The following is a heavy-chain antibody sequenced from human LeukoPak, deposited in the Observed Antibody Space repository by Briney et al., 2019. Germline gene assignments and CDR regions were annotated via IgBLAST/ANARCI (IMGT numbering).Heavy chain of an antibody. Sequence: GRSLRLSCAASGFTFNTYAMSWVRQAPGKGLEGVSGVSGSGGNTYYADSVKGRFTISRDNAKNSLYLQMNSLRAEDTAVYYCARGEHGYTHLDGFDIWGQGTMVTVSS. CDR2: VSGSGGNT. J-gene: IGHJ3*02. CDR3: ARGEHGYTHLDGFDI. D-gene: IGHD5-24*01. CDR1: GFTFNTYA. V-gene: IGHV3-23*01.